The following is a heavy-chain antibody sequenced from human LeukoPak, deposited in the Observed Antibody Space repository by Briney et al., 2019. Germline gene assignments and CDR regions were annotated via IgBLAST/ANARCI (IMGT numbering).Heavy chain of an antibody. CDR1: GGSISSSSYY. Sequence: SETLSLTCTVSGGSISSSSYYWGWIRQPPGKGLEWIGSIYYSGSTYHNPSLKSRVTISVDTSKNQFSLKLSSVTAADTAVYYCARKPTAMVTVVWFDPWGQGTLVTVSS. D-gene: IGHD5-18*01. J-gene: IGHJ5*02. CDR2: IYYSGST. CDR3: ARKPTAMVTVVWFDP. V-gene: IGHV4-39*01.